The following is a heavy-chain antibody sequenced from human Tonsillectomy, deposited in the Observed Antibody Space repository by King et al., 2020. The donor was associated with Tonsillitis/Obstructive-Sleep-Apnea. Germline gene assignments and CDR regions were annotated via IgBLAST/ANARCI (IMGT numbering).Heavy chain of an antibody. CDR1: GFTFRNYG. D-gene: IGHD6-13*01. V-gene: IGHV3-33*01. Sequence: VQLVESGGGVVQPGRSLRLSCTAPGFTFRNYGIHWVRKAPGKGLEWVAVLWYDGSNKNYADSVKGRFTISRDNSKNTLYLQMNSLRVDDSAVYYCARGMHTSSSPYYGVDVWGRGTTVAVSS. CDR3: ARGMHTSSSPYYGVDV. CDR2: LWYDGSNK. J-gene: IGHJ6*02.